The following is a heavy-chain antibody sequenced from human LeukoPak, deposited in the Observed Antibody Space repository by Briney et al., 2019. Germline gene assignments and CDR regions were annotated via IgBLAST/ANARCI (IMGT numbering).Heavy chain of an antibody. Sequence: PSQTLSLTCTVSGDSISSGDYYWSWIRQPAGKGLEWIGRISSSGSTNYNPSLKSRVTISVDTSKNQFSLKLSSVTAVDTAVYFCARGPYSYDSSGAFDIWGQGTMVTVSS. D-gene: IGHD3-22*01. CDR2: ISSSGST. CDR1: GDSISSGDYY. V-gene: IGHV4-61*02. CDR3: ARGPYSYDSSGAFDI. J-gene: IGHJ3*02.